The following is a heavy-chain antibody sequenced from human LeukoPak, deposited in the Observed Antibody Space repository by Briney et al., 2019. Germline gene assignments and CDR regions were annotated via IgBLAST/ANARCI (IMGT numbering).Heavy chain of an antibody. CDR1: GFTFSSYS. Sequence: NAGGSLRLSCAASGFTFSSYSVNWVRQAPGKGLEWVSSISSSSSYIYYADSVKGRFTISRDNAKNSLYLQINSLRAEDTAVYYCARDGSATVVLDYWGQGTLVTVSS. CDR2: ISSSSSYI. V-gene: IGHV3-21*01. CDR3: ARDGSATVVLDY. D-gene: IGHD4-23*01. J-gene: IGHJ4*02.